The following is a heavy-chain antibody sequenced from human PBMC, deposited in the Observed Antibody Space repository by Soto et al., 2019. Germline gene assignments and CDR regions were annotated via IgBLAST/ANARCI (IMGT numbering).Heavy chain of an antibody. CDR3: ARDAYCGGDCYDAFDI. J-gene: IGHJ3*02. Sequence: ASGKVSCKASGYTFTSYAMHWVRQAPGQRLEWMGWINAGNGNTKYSQKFQGRVTITRDTSASTAYMELSSLRSEDTAVYYCARDAYCGGDCYDAFDIWGQGTMVTVSS. CDR1: GYTFTSYA. V-gene: IGHV1-3*01. CDR2: INAGNGNT. D-gene: IGHD2-21*01.